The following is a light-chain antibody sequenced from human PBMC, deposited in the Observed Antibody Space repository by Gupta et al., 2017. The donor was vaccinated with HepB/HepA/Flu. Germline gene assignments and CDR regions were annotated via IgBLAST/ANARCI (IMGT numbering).Light chain of an antibody. J-gene: IGKJ1*01. V-gene: IGKV3-20*01. CDR1: QSVSSSY. CDR2: GAS. Sequence: TQSPGTLSLSPGERATLSCRASQSVSSSYLAWYQHKPGQAPRLLILGASSRATHSPDRFSGSGSGTDFTLTISRREPEDFAVYYCQQYGSSPTWTFGQGTKVEIK. CDR3: QQYGSSPTWT.